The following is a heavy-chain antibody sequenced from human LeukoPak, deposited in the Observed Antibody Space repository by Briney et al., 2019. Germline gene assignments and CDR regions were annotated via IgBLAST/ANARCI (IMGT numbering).Heavy chain of an antibody. D-gene: IGHD2-2*01. V-gene: IGHV3-23*01. Sequence: PGGSLRLSYAASGFTFSSYAMSWVRQAPGKGLEWVSAISGSGGSTYYADSVKGRFTISRDNSKNTLYLQMNSLRAEDTAVYYCARGGGCSSTSCYLPFDYWGQGTLVTVSS. CDR3: ARGGGCSSTSCYLPFDY. CDR1: GFTFSSYA. J-gene: IGHJ4*02. CDR2: ISGSGGST.